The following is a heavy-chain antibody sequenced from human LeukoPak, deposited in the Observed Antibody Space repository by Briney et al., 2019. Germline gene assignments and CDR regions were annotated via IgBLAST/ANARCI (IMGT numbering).Heavy chain of an antibody. D-gene: IGHD6-19*01. V-gene: IGHV1-18*01. J-gene: IGHJ3*02. CDR3: ARDTPPGWYPEAFDI. CDR2: ISAYNGNT. CDR1: GGSFSRYT. Sequence: ASVKVSCKASGGSFSRYTISWVRQAPGQGLEWMGWISAYNGNTNYAQKLQGRVTMTTDTSTSTAYMELRSLRSDDTAVYYCARDTPPGWYPEAFDIWGQGTMVTVSS.